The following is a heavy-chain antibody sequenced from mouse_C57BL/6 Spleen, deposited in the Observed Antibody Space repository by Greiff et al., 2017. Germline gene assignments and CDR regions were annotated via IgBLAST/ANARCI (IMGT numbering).Heavy chain of an antibody. CDR2: IDPSDSET. V-gene: IGHV1-52*01. CDR1: GYTFTSYW. D-gene: IGHD1-1*01. Sequence: QVQLQQPGAELVRPGSSVKLSCKASGYTFTSYWMHWVKQRPIQGLEWIGNIDPSDSETHYNQKFKDKATLTVDKSSSTAYMQLSSLTSEDSAVYYGARGGGMFITTVVDFDVWGTGTTVTVSS. J-gene: IGHJ1*03. CDR3: ARGGGMFITTVVDFDV.